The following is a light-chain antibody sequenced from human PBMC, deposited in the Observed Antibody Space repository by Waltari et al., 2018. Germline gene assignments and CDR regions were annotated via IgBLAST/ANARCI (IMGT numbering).Light chain of an antibody. CDR1: QSIGSS. CDR2: RAS. Sequence: ETVVTQSPATLSMSPGERATLSCRTSQSIGSSLAWYQQRPGQAPRLLIYRASTRATGIPDRFSGSGSETEFTLTISDLQAEDVAVYYCQQYLYSLPEYSFGQGTKVEI. V-gene: IGKV3-15*01. J-gene: IGKJ2*01. CDR3: QQYLYSLPEYS.